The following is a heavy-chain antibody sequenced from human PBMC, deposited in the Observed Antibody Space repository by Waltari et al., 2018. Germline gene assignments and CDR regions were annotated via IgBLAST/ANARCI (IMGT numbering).Heavy chain of an antibody. Sequence: EVQLVESGGGLVQPGRSLRLSCTASGFTFGDYAMSWVRQAPGKGLEWVGFIISKAYGGTTEYAASVKGRFTISRDDSKSIAYLQMNSLKTEDTAVYYCTRAGYSRRMTTVTKHHYWGQGTLVTVSS. J-gene: IGHJ4*02. CDR1: GFTFGDYA. CDR2: IISKAYGGTT. D-gene: IGHD4-17*01. CDR3: TRAGYSRRMTTVTKHHY. V-gene: IGHV3-49*04.